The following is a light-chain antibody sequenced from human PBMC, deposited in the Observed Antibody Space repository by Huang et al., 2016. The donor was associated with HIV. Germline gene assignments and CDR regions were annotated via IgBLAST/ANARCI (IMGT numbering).Light chain of an antibody. CDR3: QQTYSAVT. V-gene: IGKV1-39*01. Sequence: DIQMTQSPSSLSASVGDRVTITCRASQTINNYLNWYHQKPGKAPKLPIYAASSLQSGVPSRFSGSGSGTEFTLTISSLQLEDFATYYCQQTYSAVTFGQGTKVEIK. J-gene: IGKJ1*01. CDR2: AAS. CDR1: QTINNY.